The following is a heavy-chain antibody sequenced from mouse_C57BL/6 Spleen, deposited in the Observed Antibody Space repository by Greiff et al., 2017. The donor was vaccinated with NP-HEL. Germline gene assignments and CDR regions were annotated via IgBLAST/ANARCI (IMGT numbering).Heavy chain of an antibody. D-gene: IGHD1-1*01. Sequence: DVKLVESGPGLVKPSQSLSLTCSVTGYSITSGYYWNWIRQFPGNKLEWMGYISYDGSNNYNPSLKNRISITRDTSKNQFFLKLNSVTTEDTATYYCARDRGYYYGSSYYYAMDYWGQGTSVTVSS. J-gene: IGHJ4*01. V-gene: IGHV3-6*01. CDR3: ARDRGYYYGSSYYYAMDY. CDR2: ISYDGSN. CDR1: GYSITSGYY.